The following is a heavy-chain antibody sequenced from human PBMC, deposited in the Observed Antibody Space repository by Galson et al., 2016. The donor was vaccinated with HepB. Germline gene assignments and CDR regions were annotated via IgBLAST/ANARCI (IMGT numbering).Heavy chain of an antibody. V-gene: IGHV1-3*01. D-gene: IGHD1-26*01. CDR3: ARGKKWVPRPAY. Sequence: SVKVSCKASGYTFTTFAMHWVRQAPGQRLEWMGWINAGIGNTKYSQKFQGRVTITRDTSASTAYMELSSLRSEDTAVYYCARGKKWVPRPAYWGQGTLVTVSS. J-gene: IGHJ4*02. CDR1: GYTFTTFA. CDR2: INAGIGNT.